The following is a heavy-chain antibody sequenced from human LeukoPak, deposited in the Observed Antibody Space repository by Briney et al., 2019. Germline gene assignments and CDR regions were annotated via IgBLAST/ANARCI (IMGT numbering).Heavy chain of an antibody. CDR3: APSPYGGNSPGDY. CDR2: ISSSGSTI. Sequence: GGSLRLSCAASGFTFSSYEMNWVRQAPGKGLEWVSYISSSGSTIYYADSVKGRFTISRDNSKNTLYLQMNSLRAEDTAVYYCAPSPYGGNSPGDYWGQGTLVTVSS. CDR1: GFTFSSYE. D-gene: IGHD4-23*01. V-gene: IGHV3-48*03. J-gene: IGHJ4*02.